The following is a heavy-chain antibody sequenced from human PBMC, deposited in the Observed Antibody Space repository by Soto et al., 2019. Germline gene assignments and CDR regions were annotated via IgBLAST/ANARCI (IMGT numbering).Heavy chain of an antibody. V-gene: IGHV3-7*05. CDR3: ARDVSPGSSGLYFDAFDM. Sequence: ESGGGLVQPGGSLTLSCAASEFAFSSYWMTWVRQAPGTGLEWVANIRKDGSQRSYLDSVRGRFTISRDNSKNSLYLQMNSLRAEDTALYFCARDVSPGSSGLYFDAFDMWGQGTMVTVSS. J-gene: IGHJ3*02. CDR2: IRKDGSQR. CDR1: EFAFSSYW. D-gene: IGHD6-25*01.